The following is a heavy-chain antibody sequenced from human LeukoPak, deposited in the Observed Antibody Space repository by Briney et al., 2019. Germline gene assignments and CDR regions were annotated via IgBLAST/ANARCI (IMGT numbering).Heavy chain of an antibody. Sequence: PSETLSLTCTVSGGSISSYYWSWIRQPPGKGLEWIGYIYYSGSTNYNPSLKSRVTISVDTSKNQFSLKLSSVTAADTAVYYCARPIDNGSGSYYFDYWGQGTPVTVSS. CDR2: IYYSGST. D-gene: IGHD3-10*01. V-gene: IGHV4-59*08. CDR3: ARPIDNGSGSYYFDY. CDR1: GGSISSYY. J-gene: IGHJ4*02.